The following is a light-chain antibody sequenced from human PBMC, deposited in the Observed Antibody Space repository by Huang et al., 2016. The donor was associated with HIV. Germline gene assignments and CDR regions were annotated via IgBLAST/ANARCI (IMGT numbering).Light chain of an antibody. J-gene: IGKJ1*01. CDR1: PSLSSK. CDR3: QQYNDWPLT. Sequence: EIVMTKSPATLSVSPGERVTLSCRASPSLSSKLDWYQQKRGQAPRLLIYGVSTRATALPTRFSGSGAGTYFTITINSLHSEDFATYYCQQYNDWPLTFGQGTEVEIK. V-gene: IGKV3-15*01. CDR2: GVS.